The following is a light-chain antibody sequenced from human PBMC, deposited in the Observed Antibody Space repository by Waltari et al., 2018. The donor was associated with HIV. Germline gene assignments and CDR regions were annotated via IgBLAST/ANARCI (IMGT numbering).Light chain of an antibody. CDR3: SSYTSSSTRV. J-gene: IGLJ1*01. CDR2: EVS. CDR1: SSDVGGYNY. Sequence: QSALTQPASVSGSPGQSITISCTGTSSDVGGYNYVSWYQQHPGKAHKLMIYEVSNRPSGASNRFSGSKSGNTASLTISGLQAEDEADYYCSSYTSSSTRVFGTGTKVTVL. V-gene: IGLV2-14*01.